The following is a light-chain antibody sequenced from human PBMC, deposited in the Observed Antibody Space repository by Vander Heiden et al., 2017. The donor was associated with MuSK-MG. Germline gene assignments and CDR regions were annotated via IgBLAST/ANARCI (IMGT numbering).Light chain of an antibody. CDR2: WAS. V-gene: IGKV4-1*01. J-gene: IGKJ1*01. Sequence: DIVMTPSPDSLAVSLGERATIHCKSSQTVLYSSDNKNYLAWYQQKPGQPPKLLIYWASTRQSGVPDRFSDSGSGTDFTLTISSLQAEDVAVYYCQQDDGAPKTFGQGTKVEIK. CDR3: QQDDGAPKT. CDR1: QTVLYSSDNKNY.